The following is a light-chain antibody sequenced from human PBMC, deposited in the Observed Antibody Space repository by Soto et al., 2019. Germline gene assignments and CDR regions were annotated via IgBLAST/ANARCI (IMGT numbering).Light chain of an antibody. CDR3: MQGLQTRT. CDR2: LGS. Sequence: DIVMTQSPLSLPVTPGEPASISCRSSQSLLHSNGYNYLDWYLQKPGQSPQLLIYLGSHRASGVPDRFSGSASGTDFTLKISRVEAEDVGVYYCMQGLQTRTFGQGTKV. J-gene: IGKJ1*01. V-gene: IGKV2-28*01. CDR1: QSLLHSNGYNY.